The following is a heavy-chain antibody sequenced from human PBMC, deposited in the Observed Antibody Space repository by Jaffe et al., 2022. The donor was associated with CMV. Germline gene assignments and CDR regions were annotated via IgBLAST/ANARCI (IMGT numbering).Heavy chain of an antibody. Sequence: QVQLQESGPGLVKPSETLSLTCTVSGGSISSYYWSWIRQPPGKGLEWIGYIYYSGSTNYNPSLKSRVTISVDTSKNQFSLKLSSVTAADTAVYYCARDRSLAVAGRYYYYGMDVWGQGTTVTVSS. CDR2: IYYSGST. D-gene: IGHD6-19*01. CDR1: GGSISSYY. V-gene: IGHV4-59*01. J-gene: IGHJ6*02. CDR3: ARDRSLAVAGRYYYYGMDV.